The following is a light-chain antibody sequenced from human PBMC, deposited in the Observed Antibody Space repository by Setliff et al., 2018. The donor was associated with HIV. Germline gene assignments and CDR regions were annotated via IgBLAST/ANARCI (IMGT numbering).Light chain of an antibody. CDR1: SSDVGNYNL. J-gene: IGLJ1*01. Sequence: QSALPQPASVSGSPGQSITIYCTGTSSDVGNYNLVSWYQQHPGKAPKVMIFEVSKRPSGVSSRFSGSKSGNTASLTISGLQAEDEADYYCQSYDSSLSGSVFGTGTKVTVL. V-gene: IGLV2-23*02. CDR2: EVS. CDR3: QSYDSSLSGSV.